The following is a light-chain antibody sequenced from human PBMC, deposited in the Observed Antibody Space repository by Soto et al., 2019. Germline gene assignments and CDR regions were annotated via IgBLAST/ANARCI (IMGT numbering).Light chain of an antibody. CDR3: CSYTSLSSVV. Sequence: QSALTQPASVSGSPGQSITISCTGTSSDVGGYNHVSWYQHPPGRAPKLILFGVSDRPSGVSHRFSGSKSGNTASLTISGLQADDEADYYCCSYTSLSSVVFGGGTKLTVL. J-gene: IGLJ2*01. CDR1: SSDVGGYNH. V-gene: IGLV2-14*01. CDR2: GVS.